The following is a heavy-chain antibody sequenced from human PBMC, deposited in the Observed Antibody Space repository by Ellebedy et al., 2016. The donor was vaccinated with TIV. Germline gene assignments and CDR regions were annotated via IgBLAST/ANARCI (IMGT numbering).Heavy chain of an antibody. V-gene: IGHV3-23*01. CDR1: GFTFSSYA. D-gene: IGHD2-15*01. CDR2: ISGSGGST. Sequence: GESLKISCAASGFTFSSYAMSWVRQAPGKGLEWVSAISGSGGSTYYADSVKGRLTISRDNSKNTLYLQMNSLRAEDTAVYYCAKVADDLPVYWGQGTLVTVSS. J-gene: IGHJ4*02. CDR3: AKVADDLPVY.